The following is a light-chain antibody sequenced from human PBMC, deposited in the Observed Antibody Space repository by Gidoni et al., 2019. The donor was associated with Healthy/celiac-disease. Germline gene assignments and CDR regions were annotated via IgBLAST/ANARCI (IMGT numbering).Light chain of an antibody. CDR3: QTWGTGPLV. CDR1: SGHSSYA. V-gene: IGLV4-69*01. J-gene: IGLJ3*02. CDR2: LNSDGSH. Sequence: KLTCTLSSGHSSYAIAWHQQQPEKGPRYLMKLNSDGSHSKGDGIPDRFSGSSSGAERYLTISSLPSEDEADYYCQTWGTGPLVFGGGTKLTVL.